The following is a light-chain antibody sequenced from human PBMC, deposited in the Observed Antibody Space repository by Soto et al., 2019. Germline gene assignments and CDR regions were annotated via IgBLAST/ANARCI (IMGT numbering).Light chain of an antibody. CDR2: DVS. CDR3: SSYTSSSNSYV. V-gene: IGLV2-14*01. CDR1: SSDVGGYNY. J-gene: IGLJ1*01. Sequence: QSVLTQPASVSGSPGHSITISCTGTSSDVGGYNYVSWYQQHPGKAPKLMIYDVSNRPSGVSNRFSGSKSGNTASLTISGLQAEDEADYYCSSYTSSSNSYVFGTGTKVTVL.